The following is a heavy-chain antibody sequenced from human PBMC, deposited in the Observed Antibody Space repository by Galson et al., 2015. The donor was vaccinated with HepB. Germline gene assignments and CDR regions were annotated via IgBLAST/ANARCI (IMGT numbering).Heavy chain of an antibody. Sequence: SLRLSCAASGFTFSGYYMSWIRQAPGKGLEWLSYISSSTTYTNYADSVKGRFTISRDNAKNSLFLQINSLRAEDTAVYYCARVADADYGDHSHFDYWGQGTLVTVSS. J-gene: IGHJ4*02. D-gene: IGHD4-17*01. CDR2: ISSSTTYT. CDR3: ARVADADYGDHSHFDY. CDR1: GFTFSGYY. V-gene: IGHV3-11*06.